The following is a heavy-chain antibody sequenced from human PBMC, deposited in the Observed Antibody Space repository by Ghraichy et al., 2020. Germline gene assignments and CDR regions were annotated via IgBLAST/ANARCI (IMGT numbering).Heavy chain of an antibody. J-gene: IGHJ6*02. D-gene: IGHD4-23*01. CDR3: ARGSTVVRYYYYAGMDV. CDR2: ITSSSRFI. Sequence: GGSLRLSCVGSGFTLSSYSMNWVRQAPGKGLEWVSYITSSSRFISYADSVKGRFTVSRDNAQNSLYLQLKSLRDEDTAVYYCARGSTVVRYYYYAGMDVWGQATPVTVPS. CDR1: GFTLSSYS. V-gene: IGHV3-48*02.